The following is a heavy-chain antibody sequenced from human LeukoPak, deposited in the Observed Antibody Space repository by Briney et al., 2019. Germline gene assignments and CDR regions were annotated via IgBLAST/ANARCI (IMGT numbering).Heavy chain of an antibody. CDR2: IIPILGIA. J-gene: IGHJ6*02. CDR3: ARSVVVTARGMDV. D-gene: IGHD2-21*02. CDR1: GGTFSSYA. Sequence: SVNVSCKASGGTFSSYAISWVRQAPGQGLEWMGRIIPILGIANYAQKFQGRVTITADKSTSTAYMELSSLTSEDTAVYYCARSVVVTARGMDVWGQGTTVTVSS. V-gene: IGHV1-69*04.